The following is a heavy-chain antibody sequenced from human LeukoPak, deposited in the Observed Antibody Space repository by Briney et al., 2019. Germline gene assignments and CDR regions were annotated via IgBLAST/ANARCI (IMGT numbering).Heavy chain of an antibody. CDR3: ARLDDFWSGYSNFDY. V-gene: IGHV5-51*01. D-gene: IGHD3-3*01. CDR2: IYPGDSDT. J-gene: IGHJ4*02. CDR1: GYSFTSYW. Sequence: GESLKISCKGSGYSFTSYWIGWVRQMPGKGLEWMGIIYPGDSDTRYGPSFQGQVTISADKSISTAYLQWSSLKASDTAMYYCARLDDFWSGYSNFDYWGQGTLVTVSS.